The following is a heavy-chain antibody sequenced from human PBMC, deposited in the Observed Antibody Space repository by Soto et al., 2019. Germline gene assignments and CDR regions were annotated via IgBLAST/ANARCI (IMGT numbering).Heavy chain of an antibody. J-gene: IGHJ6*02. D-gene: IGHD6-13*01. V-gene: IGHV3-30-3*01. CDR3: ARWVGQQLVGEYYYGMDV. Sequence: GGSLRLSCAASGFTFSSYAMHWVRQAPGKGLEWVAVISYDGSNKYYADSVKGRFTISRDNSKNTLYLQMNSLRAEDTAVYYCARWVGQQLVGEYYYGMDVWGQGTTVTVSS. CDR2: ISYDGSNK. CDR1: GFTFSSYA.